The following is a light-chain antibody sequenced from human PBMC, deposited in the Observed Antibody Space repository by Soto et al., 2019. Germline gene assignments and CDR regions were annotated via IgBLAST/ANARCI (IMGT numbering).Light chain of an antibody. J-gene: IGKJ4*01. CDR1: QDIRKD. CDR2: DTS. Sequence: DIQMTQSPSSLSASVGGRVTITCQASQDIRKDLNWYQQKPGKPPKLLIYDTSNLETGVPSTFTGSGSGRDFTLTISSIQPEDVATYYCQQYDTYPLTFGGGTKVEIK. CDR3: QQYDTYPLT. V-gene: IGKV1-33*01.